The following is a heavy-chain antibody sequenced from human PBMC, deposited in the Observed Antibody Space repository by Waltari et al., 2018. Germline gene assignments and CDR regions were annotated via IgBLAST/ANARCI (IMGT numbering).Heavy chain of an antibody. CDR3: AGRDGYNPPSYWYFDL. V-gene: IGHV4-59*01. J-gene: IGHJ2*01. Sequence: QVQLQESGPGLVKPSETLSLTCTVSGGSISSYYWSWIRQPPGKGLDWIWYIYYSGSTNYNPSLKSRVTISVDTSKNQFSLKLSSVTAADTAVYYCAGRDGYNPPSYWYFDLWGRGTLVTVSS. CDR2: IYYSGST. CDR1: GGSISSYY. D-gene: IGHD5-12*01.